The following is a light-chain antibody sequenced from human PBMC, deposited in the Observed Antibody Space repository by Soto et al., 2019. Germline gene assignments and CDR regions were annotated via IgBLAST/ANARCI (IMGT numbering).Light chain of an antibody. V-gene: IGKV1-39*01. J-gene: IGKJ1*01. Sequence: DIQMTQSPSSLSASVGDRVTITCRTSQSISRYLNWYQHKLGTAPKLLIHGSFKLQSGVPSRFSGSGSGTDFTLTISSLHPEDFATYYCQQSYNTTRTFGRGTKVDIX. CDR1: QSISRY. CDR3: QQSYNTTRT. CDR2: GSF.